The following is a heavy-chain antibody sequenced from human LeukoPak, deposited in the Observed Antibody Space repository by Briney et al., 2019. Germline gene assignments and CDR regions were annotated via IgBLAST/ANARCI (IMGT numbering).Heavy chain of an antibody. V-gene: IGHV4-59*01. J-gene: IGHJ2*01. CDR1: GGSISSYY. CDR3: ARFVYYYDSSEYFDL. D-gene: IGHD3-22*01. Sequence: SETLSLTCTVSGGSISSYYWSWIRQPPGKGLEWIGYIYYSGSTNYNPSLKSRVTISVDTSKIQFSLKLSSVTAADTAVYYCARFVYYYDSSEYFDLWGRGTLVTVSS. CDR2: IYYSGST.